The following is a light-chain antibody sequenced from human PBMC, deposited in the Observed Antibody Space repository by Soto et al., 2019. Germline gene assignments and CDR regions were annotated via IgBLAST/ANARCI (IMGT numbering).Light chain of an antibody. J-gene: IGKJ4*01. CDR1: QSITTY. Sequence: DIQMTQSPASLSASVGDRVTITCRASQSITTYLNWYRQKPGKAPKLLIYAASSLQSGVPSRFSGSGSETEFTLSTSSLHPEAFATYFCHQIYSAPLTFGGGTKVEIK. CDR3: HQIYSAPLT. V-gene: IGKV1-39*01. CDR2: AAS.